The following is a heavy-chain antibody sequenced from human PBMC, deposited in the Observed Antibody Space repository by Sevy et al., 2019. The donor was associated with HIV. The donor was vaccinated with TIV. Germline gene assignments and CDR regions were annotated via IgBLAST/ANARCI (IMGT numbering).Heavy chain of an antibody. V-gene: IGHV3-33*01. J-gene: IGHJ4*02. D-gene: IGHD2-2*01. CDR1: GFSFSNYG. CDR3: ARDGIVIVPAAVALTGYFDY. Sequence: GGSLRLSCAASGFSFSNYGMHWVRQAPGKGLEWVAVIWYDGSNKYYADSVKGRFTISRDNSKNTLYLQMHSLRAEDTAVYYCARDGIVIVPAAVALTGYFDYWGQGTLVTVSS. CDR2: IWYDGSNK.